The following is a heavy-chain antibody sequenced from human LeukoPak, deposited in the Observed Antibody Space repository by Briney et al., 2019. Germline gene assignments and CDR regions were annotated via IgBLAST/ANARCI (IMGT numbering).Heavy chain of an antibody. Sequence: GGSLRRSCAASGFTFRNYAMNWVRQAPGRGLEWVSSFSASGKDTYYADSVKGRFTISRDDSKNTLYLQMDSLRAEDTAVYYCARDLGIAARPVFDQWGQGTLVTVSS. J-gene: IGHJ4*02. CDR1: GFTFRNYA. V-gene: IGHV3-23*01. D-gene: IGHD6-6*01. CDR2: FSASGKDT. CDR3: ARDLGIAARPVFDQ.